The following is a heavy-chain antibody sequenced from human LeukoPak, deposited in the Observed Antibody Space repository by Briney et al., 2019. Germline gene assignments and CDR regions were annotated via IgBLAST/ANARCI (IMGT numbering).Heavy chain of an antibody. CDR3: ARGGYSYGLRFLFDY. CDR1: GYTFTSYG. D-gene: IGHD5-18*01. J-gene: IGHJ4*02. CDR2: ISAYNGNT. Sequence: GASVKVSCKASGYTFTSYGISWVRQAPGQGLEWMGWISAYNGNTNYAQKLQGRVTMTTDTSTSTAYMELRSLRSDDTAVYYCARGGYSYGLRFLFDYWGQGTLVTVPS. V-gene: IGHV1-18*01.